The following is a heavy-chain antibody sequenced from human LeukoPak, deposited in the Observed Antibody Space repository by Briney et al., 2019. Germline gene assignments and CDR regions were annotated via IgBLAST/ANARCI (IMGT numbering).Heavy chain of an antibody. V-gene: IGHV6-1*01. CDR2: TYYRSKWFI. CDR1: GDSVSSNSAA. CDR3: TRSDCSSGRCPGFDN. Sequence: SQTLSLTCSISGDSVSSNSAAWNWIRQSPSRGLEWLGRTYYRSKWFINYAPSVKSLIIINPDTPTNQVSLQLNSVTPEDTAVYYCTRSDCSSGRCPGFDNWGQGTLVTVSS. J-gene: IGHJ4*02. D-gene: IGHD6-19*01.